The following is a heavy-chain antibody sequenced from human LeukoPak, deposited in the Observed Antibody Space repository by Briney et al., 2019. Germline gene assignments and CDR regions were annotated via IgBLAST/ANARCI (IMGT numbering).Heavy chain of an antibody. CDR3: ARLLSYGRYYYYYMDV. J-gene: IGHJ6*03. CDR1: GFTFSSYG. V-gene: IGHV3-30*02. D-gene: IGHD5-18*01. CDR2: IRYDGSNK. Sequence: GGSLRLSCAASGFTFSSYGMHWVRQAPGKGLEWVAFIRYDGSNKYYADSVKGRFTISRDNSKNTLYLQMNSLRAEDTAVYYCARLLSYGRYYYYYMDVWGKGTTVTVSS.